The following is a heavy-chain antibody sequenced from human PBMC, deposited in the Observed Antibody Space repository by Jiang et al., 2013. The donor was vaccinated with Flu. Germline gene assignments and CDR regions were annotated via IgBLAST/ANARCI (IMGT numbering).Heavy chain of an antibody. J-gene: IGHJ4*02. Sequence: AASGFTFDDYAMHWVRQAPGKGLEWVSGISWNSGSIGYADSVKGRFTISRDNAKNSLYLQMNSLRAEDTALYYCAKETDYCSGGSCYSDFDYWGQGTLVTVSS. CDR2: ISWNSGSI. CDR1: GFTFDDYA. V-gene: IGHV3-9*01. CDR3: AKETDYCSGGSCYSDFDY. D-gene: IGHD2-15*01.